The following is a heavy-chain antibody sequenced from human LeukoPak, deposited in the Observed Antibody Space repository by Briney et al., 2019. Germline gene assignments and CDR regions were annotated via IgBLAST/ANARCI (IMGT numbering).Heavy chain of an antibody. CDR2: INHSGST. Sequence: PSETLSLTCAVYGGSFSGYYWSWIRQPPGKGLEWIGEINHSGSTNYNPSLKSRVTISVDTSKNQFSLKLRSVTAADTAVYYCARGVSSGFTSFDYWGQGTLVTVSS. V-gene: IGHV4-34*01. CDR3: ARGVSSGFTSFDY. D-gene: IGHD6-19*01. J-gene: IGHJ4*02. CDR1: GGSFSGYY.